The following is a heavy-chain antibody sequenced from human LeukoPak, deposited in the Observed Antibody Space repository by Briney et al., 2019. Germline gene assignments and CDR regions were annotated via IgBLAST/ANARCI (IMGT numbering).Heavy chain of an antibody. CDR3: ARDPAHYSSSWSDY. J-gene: IGHJ4*02. V-gene: IGHV4-39*07. CDR1: GGSISSSSYY. D-gene: IGHD6-13*01. Sequence: SETLSLTCTVSGGSISSSSYYWGWIRQPPGKGLEWIGSIYYSGSTYYNPSLKSRVTISVDTSKNQFSLKLSSVTAADTAVYYCARDPAHYSSSWSDYWGQGTLVTVSS. CDR2: IYYSGST.